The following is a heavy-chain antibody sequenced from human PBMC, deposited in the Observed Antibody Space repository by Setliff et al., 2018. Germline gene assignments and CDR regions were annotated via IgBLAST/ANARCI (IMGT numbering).Heavy chain of an antibody. CDR3: ARDNTILGATDY. CDR1: GGSISSSSHY. V-gene: IGHV4-39*07. Sequence: PSETLSLTCTVSGGSISSSSHYWGWIRQPPGKGLEWIGSIYYTGSTYYNPSLKSRVTMSVDTSRNQFSLKLSSLTAADTALYFCARDNTILGATDYWGQGALVTVSS. CDR2: IYYTGST. D-gene: IGHD1-26*01. J-gene: IGHJ4*02.